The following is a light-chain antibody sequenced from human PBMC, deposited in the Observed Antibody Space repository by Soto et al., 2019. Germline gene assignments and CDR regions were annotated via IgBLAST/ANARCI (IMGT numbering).Light chain of an antibody. J-gene: IGKJ1*01. CDR2: AAS. CDR3: LHDYNYPRT. Sequence: AIQMTQSPSSLSASVGDRVTITCRASQGIRNDLGWYQQKPGKAPKLLIYAASSLKGGVPSRFSGSGSGTDVTLTISNLQPEDFATYYCLHDYNYPRTFGQGTKVEIK. V-gene: IGKV1-6*01. CDR1: QGIRND.